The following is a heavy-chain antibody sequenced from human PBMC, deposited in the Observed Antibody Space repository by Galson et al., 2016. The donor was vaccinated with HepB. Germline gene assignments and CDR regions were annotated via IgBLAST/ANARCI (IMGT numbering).Heavy chain of an antibody. CDR1: GFILRSYD. CDR3: AKPRGNLWSGYFQT. J-gene: IGHJ3*01. CDR2: ISGSGDST. Sequence: SLRLSCAASGFILRSYDMSWVRQAPGKGLEWVSGISGSGDSTYYADSVKGRFTISRDNSKNTLYLQMSSLRADDTAVYYCAKPRGNLWSGYFQTWGQGTMVTVSS. V-gene: IGHV3-23*01. D-gene: IGHD3-3*01.